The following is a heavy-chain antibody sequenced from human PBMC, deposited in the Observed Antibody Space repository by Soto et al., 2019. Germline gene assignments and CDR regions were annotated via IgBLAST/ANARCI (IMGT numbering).Heavy chain of an antibody. CDR1: GYTFTSYG. CDR2: ISAYNGNT. V-gene: IGHV1-18*01. D-gene: IGHD3-16*01. Sequence: QVQLVQSGAEVKKPGASVKVSCKASGYTFTSYGISWVRQAPGQGLEWMGWISAYNGNTNYAQKLQGRVTMTTDTSTSTAYMELRSLRPDDTAVYYCARGFPSQDYDYMPNAFDIWGQGTMVTVSS. J-gene: IGHJ3*02. CDR3: ARGFPSQDYDYMPNAFDI.